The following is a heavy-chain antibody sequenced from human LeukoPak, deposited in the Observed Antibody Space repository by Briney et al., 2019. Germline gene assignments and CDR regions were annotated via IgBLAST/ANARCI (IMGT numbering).Heavy chain of an antibody. J-gene: IGHJ4*02. Sequence: SETLSLTCTVSGGSISSYYWSWIRQPAGKGLEWIGLIYTSGSTNYNPSLKSRVTMSVDTSKNQFSLKLSSVTAADTAVYYCALYYYDSSGYYYFDYWGQGTLVTVSS. V-gene: IGHV4-4*07. CDR3: ALYYYDSSGYYYFDY. D-gene: IGHD3-22*01. CDR1: GGSISSYY. CDR2: IYTSGST.